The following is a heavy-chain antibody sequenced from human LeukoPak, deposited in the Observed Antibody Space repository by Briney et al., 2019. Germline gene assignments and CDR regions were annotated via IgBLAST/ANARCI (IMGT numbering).Heavy chain of an antibody. J-gene: IGHJ3*02. CDR1: GFTVSSNY. Sequence: GGSLRLSCAASGFTVSSNYMSWVRQAPGKGLEWVSVIYSGGSTYYADSVKGRFTISRHNSKNTLYLQMNSLRAEDTAVYYCARDGPSYEHQDAFDIWGQGTMVTVSS. D-gene: IGHD3-10*01. CDR3: ARDGPSYEHQDAFDI. CDR2: IYSGGST. V-gene: IGHV3-53*04.